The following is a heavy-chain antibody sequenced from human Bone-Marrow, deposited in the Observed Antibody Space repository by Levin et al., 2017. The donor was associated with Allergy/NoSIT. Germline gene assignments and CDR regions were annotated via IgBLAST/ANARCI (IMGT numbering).Heavy chain of an antibody. D-gene: IGHD2-21*02. V-gene: IGHV1-69*06. CDR1: GGTFSSYA. CDR2: IIPIFGTA. J-gene: IGHJ4*02. Sequence: ASVKVSCKASGGTFSSYAISWVRQAPGQGLEWMGGIIPIFGTANYAQKFQGRVTITADKSTSTAYMELSSLRSEDTAVYYCARGPVPYCGGDCYSGEFDYWGQGTLVTVSS. CDR3: ARGPVPYCGGDCYSGEFDY.